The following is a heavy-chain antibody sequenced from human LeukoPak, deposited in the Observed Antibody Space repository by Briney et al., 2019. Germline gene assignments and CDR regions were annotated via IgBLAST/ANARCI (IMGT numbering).Heavy chain of an antibody. V-gene: IGHV3-30*18. Sequence: EGSLRLSCAASGFTFSDYGMYWVRQAPGKGLEWVSVISYDGSKKYYADSVKGRFTISRDNSKNTLYLQMNSLRAEDTAVYFCAKRGVVIRVILVGFHKEAYYFDSWGQGALVTVSS. CDR2: ISYDGSKK. D-gene: IGHD3-22*01. CDR3: AKRGVVIRVILVGFHKEAYYFDS. J-gene: IGHJ4*02. CDR1: GFTFSDYG.